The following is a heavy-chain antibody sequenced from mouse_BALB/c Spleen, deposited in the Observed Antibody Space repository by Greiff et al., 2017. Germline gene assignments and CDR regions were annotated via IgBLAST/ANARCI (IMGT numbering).Heavy chain of an antibody. D-gene: IGHD1-2*01. J-gene: IGHJ4*01. CDR3: AKHNHYYNAMDY. V-gene: IGHV2-6-5*01. Sequence: VKLVVSGPRLVAPSQSLSITCTVSGFSLTDYGVSWIRQPPGKGLEWLGVIWGGGSTYYNSALKSRLSISKDNSKSQVFIKMNSLQTDDTAMYYCAKHNHYYNAMDYWDQGPAVSVS. CDR1: GFSLTDYG. CDR2: IWGGGST.